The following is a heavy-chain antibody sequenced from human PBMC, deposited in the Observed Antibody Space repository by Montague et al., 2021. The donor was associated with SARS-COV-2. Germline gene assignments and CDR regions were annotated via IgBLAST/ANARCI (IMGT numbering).Heavy chain of an antibody. CDR1: GGSISGYY. CDR3: ARVGTRLNDYDGSGYFDY. V-gene: IGHV4-59*01. Sequence: SETLSLTCSVSGGSISGYYWSWIRQPPGKGLGWIWYIYYSWGTNYNPSLKSRVTISVDTSKNQFSLELNSVTAADTAMYYCARVGTRLNDYDGSGYFDYWGQGALVIVSS. D-gene: IGHD3-22*01. J-gene: IGHJ4*03. CDR2: IYYSWGT.